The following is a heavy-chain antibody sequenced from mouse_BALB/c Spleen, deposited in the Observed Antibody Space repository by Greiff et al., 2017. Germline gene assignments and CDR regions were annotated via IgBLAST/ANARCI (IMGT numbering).Heavy chain of an antibody. D-gene: IGHD3-1*01. CDR2: ISSGGGST. J-gene: IGHJ2*01. CDR3: ARSSVSYYFDY. V-gene: IGHV5-12-1*01. CDR1: GFAFSSYD. Sequence: EVMLVESGGGLVKPGGSLKLSCAASGFAFSSYDMSWVRQTPEKRLEWVAYISSGGGSTYYPDTVKGRFTISRDNAKNTLYLQMSSLTSEDTAMYYCARSSVSYYFDYWGQGTTLTVSS.